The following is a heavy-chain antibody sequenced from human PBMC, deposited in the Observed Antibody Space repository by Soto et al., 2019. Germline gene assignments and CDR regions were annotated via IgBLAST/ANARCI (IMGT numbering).Heavy chain of an antibody. CDR3: TRGLSMDIAPIMGCYFDF. CDR1: GFTFNTYW. CDR2: IKEHGGQD. Sequence: EVQLVESGGGLVQPGGSLRLSCADSGFTFNTYWMSWVRQAPGKGLEWVAHIKEHGGQDFYVDSVKGRFTIFRDNAKNSLYLQMNSLRAEDTAVYYCTRGLSMDIAPIMGCYFDFWGQGSLVTVSS. D-gene: IGHD2-21*01. J-gene: IGHJ4*02. V-gene: IGHV3-7*03.